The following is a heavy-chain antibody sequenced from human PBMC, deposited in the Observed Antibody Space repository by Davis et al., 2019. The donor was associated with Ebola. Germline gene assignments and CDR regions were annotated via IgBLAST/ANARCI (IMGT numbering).Heavy chain of an antibody. Sequence: MPPETLSLTCAVYGGSFSGYYWSWIRQPPGKGLEWIGEINHSGSTNYNPSLKSRVTISVDTSKNQFSLKLSSVTAADTAVYYCARVPYYGSGSYPAYYYYGMDVWGQGTTVTVSS. D-gene: IGHD3-10*01. J-gene: IGHJ6*02. V-gene: IGHV4-34*01. CDR1: GGSFSGYY. CDR2: INHSGST. CDR3: ARVPYYGSGSYPAYYYYGMDV.